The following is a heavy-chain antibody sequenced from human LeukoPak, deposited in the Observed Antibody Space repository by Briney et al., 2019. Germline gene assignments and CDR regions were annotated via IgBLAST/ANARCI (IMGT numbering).Heavy chain of an antibody. J-gene: IGHJ4*02. V-gene: IGHV1-69*04. CDR1: GYTFTGYY. CDR3: ARDPYRFGELGLRKDEGFDY. D-gene: IGHD3-16*01. Sequence: GASVKVSCKASGYTFTGYYIHWVRQAPGQGLEWMGRIIPILGIANYAQKFQGRVTITADKSTSTAYMKLSSLRSEDTAVYYCARDPYRFGELGLRKDEGFDYWGQGTLVTVSS. CDR2: IIPILGIA.